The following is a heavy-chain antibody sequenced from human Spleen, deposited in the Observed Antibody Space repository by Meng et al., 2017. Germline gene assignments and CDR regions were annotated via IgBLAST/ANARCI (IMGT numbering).Heavy chain of an antibody. J-gene: IGHJ4*02. CDR1: GFTFSDYY. CDR2: ISTSGNTI. CDR3: VARPYCSAGRCYSGY. V-gene: IGHV3-11*01. D-gene: IGHD2-15*01. Sequence: QVQLVESGGGLVKPGGSLRLSCAASGFTFSDYYMSWIRQAPGKGLEWISYISTSGNTIYYTDSVKGRFAISRDNSKNTLYLQMNSLRAEDTAVYYCVARPYCSAGRCYSGYWGQGTLVTVSS.